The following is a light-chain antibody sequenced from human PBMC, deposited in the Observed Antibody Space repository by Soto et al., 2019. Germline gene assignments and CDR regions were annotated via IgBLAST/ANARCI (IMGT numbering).Light chain of an antibody. V-gene: IGKV3-20*01. CDR2: GAS. CDR3: QQYGVSPLMFT. CDR1: QSVSNNY. J-gene: IGKJ2*01. Sequence: EIVLVQSPGTLSLSPGERVTLSCRASQSVSNNYLAWYQQKPGQAPRLLIYGASSRATGVPDRFSGSGTGTDFSLTNTRLEPEDFAVYYCQQYGVSPLMFTFGQGTKVGVK.